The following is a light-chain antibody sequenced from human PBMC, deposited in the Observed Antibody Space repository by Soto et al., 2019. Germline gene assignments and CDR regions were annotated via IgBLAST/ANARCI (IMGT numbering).Light chain of an antibody. J-gene: IGKJ4*01. V-gene: IGKV3-11*01. CDR2: DAS. CDR1: QSFRSSY. CDR3: QQRNNWPPT. Sequence: EIVLTQSPGTLSLSPGERATLSCRASQSFRSSYLAWYQHRPGQPSRLLIYDASNRATGIPARFSGSGSGTDFTLTISSLEPEDFALYFCQQRNNWPPTFGGGTKVE.